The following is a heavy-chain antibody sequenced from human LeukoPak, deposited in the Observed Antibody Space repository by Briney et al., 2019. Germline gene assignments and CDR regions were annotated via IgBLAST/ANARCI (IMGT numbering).Heavy chain of an antibody. D-gene: IGHD3-3*01. CDR1: GFTFSSYC. V-gene: IGHV3-30*18. Sequence: GRSLRLSCAASGFTFSSYCMHWVRQAPGKGLEWVAVISYDGSNKYYADSVKGRFTISRDNSKNTLYLQMNSLRAEDTAVYYCAKAPSWRPTYYGMDVWGQGTTVTVSS. J-gene: IGHJ6*02. CDR2: ISYDGSNK. CDR3: AKAPSWRPTYYGMDV.